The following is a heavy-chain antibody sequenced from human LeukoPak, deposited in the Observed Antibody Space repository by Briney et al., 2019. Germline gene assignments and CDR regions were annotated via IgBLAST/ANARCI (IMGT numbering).Heavy chain of an antibody. CDR1: GFTFSSYA. D-gene: IGHD2-2*01. CDR3: AKLEKIGYCSSTSCRYFDY. CDR2: ISLSGGST. V-gene: IGHV3-23*01. J-gene: IGHJ4*02. Sequence: GLSLRLSCAASGFTFSSYAMGWVRQAPGKGLDWVSAISLSGGSTYYADSVKGRFTISRDNSKNTLYLQMNSLRAEDTAVYYCAKLEKIGYCSSTSCRYFDYWGQGTLVTVSS.